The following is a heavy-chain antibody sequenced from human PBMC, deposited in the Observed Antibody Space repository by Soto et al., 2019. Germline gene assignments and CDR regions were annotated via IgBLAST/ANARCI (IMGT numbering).Heavy chain of an antibody. CDR3: PRDLPPYGGRRSPPTGAFED. V-gene: IGHV4-4*07. D-gene: IGHD2-15*01. J-gene: IGHJ4*02. CDR2: VFGNGAGTP. CDR1: GGSFTGDY. Sequence: SETLSLTCSVSGGSFTGDYWSWIRQPAGKGLQWIGRVFGNGAGTPIYNSLLKSRARMSADPSKRQFSLTLTSVTAADTAVYYSPRDLPPYGGRRSPPTGAFEDWGQGIMVTVSS.